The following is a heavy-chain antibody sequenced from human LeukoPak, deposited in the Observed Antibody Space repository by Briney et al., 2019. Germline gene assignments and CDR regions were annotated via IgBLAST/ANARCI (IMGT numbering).Heavy chain of an antibody. CDR2: ISGSGGST. V-gene: IGHV3-23*01. CDR3: AKGSGWYV. Sequence: AGSLRLSCAASGFNFSSSSMSWVRQAPGKGLQWVSVISGSGGSTDYADSVKGRFTISRDNSKNTLYLQMNSLRAEDTAVYYCAKGSGWYVWGQGTLVTVSS. D-gene: IGHD6-19*01. CDR1: GFNFSSSS. J-gene: IGHJ4*02.